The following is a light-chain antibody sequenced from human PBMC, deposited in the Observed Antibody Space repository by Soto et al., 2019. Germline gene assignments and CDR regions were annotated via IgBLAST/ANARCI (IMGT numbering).Light chain of an antibody. CDR3: QQYNNWPPVT. CDR2: GAS. Sequence: EIVMTQSPATLSVSPGERATLSCRASQSVSSNLAWYQQKPGQAPRLLIYGASTRATGIPARFSGSGSGTEFTLHLSRPQSEDFAVYYCQQYNNWPPVTFGGGTKVEIK. J-gene: IGKJ4*01. V-gene: IGKV3-15*01. CDR1: QSVSSN.